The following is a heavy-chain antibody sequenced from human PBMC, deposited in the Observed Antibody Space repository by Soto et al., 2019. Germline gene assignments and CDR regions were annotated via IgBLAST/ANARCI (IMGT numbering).Heavy chain of an antibody. D-gene: IGHD3-22*01. J-gene: IGHJ4*02. CDR1: GFTFTSSA. CDR2: IVVGSGNT. Sequence: SVKVSCKASGFTFTSSAVQWVRQARGQRLEWIGWIVVGSGNTNYAQKFQERVTITRDMSTSTAYMELSSLRSEDTAVYYCAAVRPSGYYYFDYWGQGTLVTVSS. V-gene: IGHV1-58*01. CDR3: AAVRPSGYYYFDY.